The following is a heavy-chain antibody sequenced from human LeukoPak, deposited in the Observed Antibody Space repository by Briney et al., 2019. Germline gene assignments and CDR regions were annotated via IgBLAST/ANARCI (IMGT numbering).Heavy chain of an antibody. CDR1: GGTFSSYA. CDR2: IIPIFGTT. Sequence: SVKVSCKASGGTFSSYAIDWVRQAPGQGLEWMGGIIPIFGTTNYAQKFQGRVTITAVESMRTAYMELSSLRSEDTAVYYCAREDSSGWSDLPVKGAFDYWGQGTLVTVSS. V-gene: IGHV1-69*13. CDR3: AREDSSGWSDLPVKGAFDY. J-gene: IGHJ4*02. D-gene: IGHD6-19*01.